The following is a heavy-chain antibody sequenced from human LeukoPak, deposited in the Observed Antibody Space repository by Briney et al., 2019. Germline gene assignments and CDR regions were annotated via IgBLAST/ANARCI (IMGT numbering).Heavy chain of an antibody. Sequence: GSLKPPWASFGIPLSGLSKGRVRPAPRKGLECVAYIKLGVNERYYVDSVKGRFTISRDNTKSSLYLQMNSLRVEDTALYYCARSGSGYDYWGQGALVTVSS. J-gene: IGHJ4*02. D-gene: IGHD3-10*01. CDR2: IKLGVNER. V-gene: IGHV3-7*01. CDR3: ARSGSGYDY. CDR1: GIPLSGLS.